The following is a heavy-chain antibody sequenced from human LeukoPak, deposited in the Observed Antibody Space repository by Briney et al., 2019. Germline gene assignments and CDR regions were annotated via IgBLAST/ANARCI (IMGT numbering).Heavy chain of an antibody. CDR3: ARGKLGYCSSTSCQYYYYYYMDV. CDR2: IYSGGST. V-gene: IGHV3-66*01. Sequence: GGSLRLSCAASGFTVSSNYMSWVRQAPGKGLEWVSVIYSGGSTYYADSVKGRFTISRDNSKNTLYLQMNSLRAEDTAVYYCARGKLGYCSSTSCQYYYYYYMDVWGKGTTVTISS. CDR1: GFTVSSNY. J-gene: IGHJ6*03. D-gene: IGHD2-2*01.